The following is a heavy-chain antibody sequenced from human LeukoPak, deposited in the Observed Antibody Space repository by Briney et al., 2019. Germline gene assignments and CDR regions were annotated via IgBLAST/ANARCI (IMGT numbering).Heavy chain of an antibody. J-gene: IGHJ3*02. D-gene: IGHD3-3*01. CDR3: ATATVDDFWSGYNAFDI. CDR2: IIPIFGTA. CDR1: GGTFSSYA. V-gene: IGHV1-69*13. Sequence: ASVKVSCKASGGTFSSYAISWVRQAPGQGLEWMGGIIPIFGTANYAQKFQGRVTITADESTSTAYMELSSLRSEDTAVYYCATATVDDFWSGYNAFDIWGQGTMVTVSS.